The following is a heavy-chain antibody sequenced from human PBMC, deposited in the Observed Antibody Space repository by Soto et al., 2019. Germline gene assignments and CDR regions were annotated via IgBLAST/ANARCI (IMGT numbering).Heavy chain of an antibody. CDR3: AMLGGWSGGSNDMDV. D-gene: IGHD6-19*01. V-gene: IGHV3-72*01. CDR2: IRRKANSYTT. J-gene: IGHJ6*02. CDR1: GLIFSDYH. Sequence: EVQLVESGGGLVQPGGSLRLSCAASGLIFSDYHMDWVRQAPGKGLEWVGRIRRKANSYTTEYAASVKGRFTISRDDSXNXXXXQMNSLKTEDTAVYYCAMLGGWSGGSNDMDVWGQGTTVTVSS.